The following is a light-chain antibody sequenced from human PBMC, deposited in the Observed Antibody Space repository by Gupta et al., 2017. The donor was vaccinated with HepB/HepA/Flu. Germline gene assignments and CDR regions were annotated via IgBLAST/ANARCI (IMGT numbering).Light chain of an antibody. CDR1: ALPQQF. Sequence: SYELTQSLSASVSSGQTARINCSGDALPQQFVYWYQKKQGPAPVLVIFQDNERSSGLSDRFSGSSSGKTATLTISGVLPEDESDYYCQSADISGTYWVFVGGTKLTVL. V-gene: IGLV3-25*03. CDR3: QSADISGTYWV. J-gene: IGLJ3*02. CDR2: QDN.